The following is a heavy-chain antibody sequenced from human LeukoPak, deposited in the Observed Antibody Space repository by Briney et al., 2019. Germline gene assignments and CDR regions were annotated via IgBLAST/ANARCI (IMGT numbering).Heavy chain of an antibody. CDR1: GYTFTGYY. J-gene: IGHJ4*02. CDR3: ARGPYYGDLNPDYFDY. CDR2: ISTYNGKT. D-gene: IGHD3-16*01. V-gene: IGHV1-18*04. Sequence: ASVKVSCKASGYTFTGYYMHWVRQAPGQGLEWMGWISTYNGKTNYVDKVQGRVTMTTDTFTKTVYMHLRSLRSDDTALYYCARGPYYGDLNPDYFDYWGQGTLVTVSS.